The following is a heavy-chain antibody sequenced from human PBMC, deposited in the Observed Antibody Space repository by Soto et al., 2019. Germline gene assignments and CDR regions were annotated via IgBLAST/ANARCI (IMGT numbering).Heavy chain of an antibody. CDR3: TASLVCPGNYWIEYSFDF. Sequence: GGSLRLSCAASGFTFSNAWMSWVRQAPGKGLEWVGRIKSKTDGGTTDYAAPVKGRFTISRDDSKNTLYLQMNSLKTEHTAVYYYTASLVCPGNYWIEYSFDFWGQDTMVSGS. CDR1: GFTFSNAW. J-gene: IGHJ3*01. V-gene: IGHV3-15*01. D-gene: IGHD3-10*02. CDR2: IKSKTDGGTT.